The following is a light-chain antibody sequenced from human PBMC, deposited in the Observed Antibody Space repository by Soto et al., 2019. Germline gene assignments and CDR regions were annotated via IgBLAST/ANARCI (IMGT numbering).Light chain of an antibody. V-gene: IGLV3-21*02. J-gene: IGLJ1*01. CDR1: YIESTG. Sequence: YELTHLASGTVAEGEKAGIMKEGKYIESTGAHCYQQKPGQAPVLVVYDDSDRPSEIPERFSGSNSGNTATLTISRVEAGDEADYYCQVWHSGSYQYAFGAGTKVTV. CDR2: DDS. CDR3: QVWHSGSYQYA.